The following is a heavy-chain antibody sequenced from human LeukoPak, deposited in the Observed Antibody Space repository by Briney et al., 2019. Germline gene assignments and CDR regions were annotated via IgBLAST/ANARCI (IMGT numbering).Heavy chain of an antibody. CDR1: GYTFAGYY. Sequence: ASVKVSCKASGYTFAGYYIHWVRQAPGQGLEWMGWINPKSGGTNYAQKFQGRVTMTRDTSISTAYMELSRPTSEDTAVYSCARDLSNDLDYWGQGTLVTVSS. J-gene: IGHJ4*02. CDR2: INPKSGGT. CDR3: ARDLSNDLDY. V-gene: IGHV1-2*02.